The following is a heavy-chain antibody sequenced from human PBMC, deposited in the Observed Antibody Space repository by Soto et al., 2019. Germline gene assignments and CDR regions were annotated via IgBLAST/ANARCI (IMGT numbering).Heavy chain of an antibody. Sequence: PGGSLRLSCAASGFTFDSYWMSWVRQAPGKGLEWVADIKQDGSEKYLVDSVKGRFTISRGNANNSLYLQMNSLRAEDTAVYYCARRVQIWLKFAFDIWGQGTMVTVSS. CDR1: GFTFDSYW. CDR2: IKQDGSEK. V-gene: IGHV3-7*01. J-gene: IGHJ3*02. CDR3: ARRVQIWLKFAFDI. D-gene: IGHD5-18*01.